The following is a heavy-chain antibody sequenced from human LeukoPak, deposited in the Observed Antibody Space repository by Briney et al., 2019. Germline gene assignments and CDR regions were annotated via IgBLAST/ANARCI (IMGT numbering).Heavy chain of an antibody. Sequence: SETLSLTCAVYGGSFSGYYWSWIRQPPGKGLEWIGEINHSGSTNYNPSLKSRVTISVDTSKNQFSLKLSSVTAAGTAVYYCARGDCSSTSCYNNWFDPWGQGTLVTVSS. CDR2: INHSGST. CDR1: GGSFSGYY. D-gene: IGHD2-2*02. J-gene: IGHJ5*02. V-gene: IGHV4-34*01. CDR3: ARGDCSSTSCYNNWFDP.